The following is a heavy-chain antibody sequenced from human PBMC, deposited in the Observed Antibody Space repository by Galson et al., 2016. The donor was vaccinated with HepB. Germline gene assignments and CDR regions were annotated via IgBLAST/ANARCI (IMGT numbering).Heavy chain of an antibody. V-gene: IGHV2-5*02. CDR3: AHSGHVRGPFDY. CDR2: IYWDDDQ. J-gene: IGHJ4*02. CDR1: GFSLTTSGEA. Sequence: LVKPTQTLTLTCTFSGFSLTTSGEAVGWIRQPPGKALEWLALIYWDDDQRYSPSLKSRVTITKDTSNNQVVFTMPNVDPVAPATYYCAHSGHVRGPFDYWGQGTLVTVSS.